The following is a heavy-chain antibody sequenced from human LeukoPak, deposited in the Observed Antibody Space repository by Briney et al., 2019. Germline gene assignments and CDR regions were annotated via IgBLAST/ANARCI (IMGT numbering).Heavy chain of an antibody. J-gene: IGHJ2*01. D-gene: IGHD6-19*01. Sequence: ASVKVSCKASGYTFTSYYMHWVRQAPGQGLEWMGIINPTGGSTNYAQKFQGRVTMTRDTSTSTVYMELSSLRSEDTAVYHCARDSSGWWYSDLWGRGTLVTVSS. V-gene: IGHV1-46*01. CDR3: ARDSSGWWYSDL. CDR1: GYTFTSYY. CDR2: INPTGGST.